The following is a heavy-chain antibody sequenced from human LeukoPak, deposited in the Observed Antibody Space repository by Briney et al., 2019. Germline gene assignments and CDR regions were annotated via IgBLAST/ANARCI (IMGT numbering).Heavy chain of an antibody. CDR1: AGSVRTYA. J-gene: IGHJ6*03. Sequence: SVQFPCHASAGSVRTYAITWVRPAPGQALEWMGRIIPIFGTANYAQKFQGRVTITADIASSTAYMQVNSLPSDDTAGYFCAKQGAARQDYYMDVWGNGTTVTVSS. CDR2: IIPIFGTA. D-gene: IGHD5-18*01. V-gene: IGHV1-69*06. CDR3: AKQGAARQDYYMDV.